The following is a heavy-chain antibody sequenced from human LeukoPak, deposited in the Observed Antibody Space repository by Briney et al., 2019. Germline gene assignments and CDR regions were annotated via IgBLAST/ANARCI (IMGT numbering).Heavy chain of an antibody. J-gene: IGHJ5*02. CDR2: IYSGGST. Sequence: GGSLRLSCAASGFTFSSYSMNWVRQAPGKGLEWVSVIYSGGSTYYADSVKGRFTISRHNSKNTLYLQMNSLRAEDTAVYYCASGNYYDSGGYSWGQGTLVTVSS. CDR3: ASGNYYDSGGYS. CDR1: GFTFSSYS. V-gene: IGHV3-53*04. D-gene: IGHD3-22*01.